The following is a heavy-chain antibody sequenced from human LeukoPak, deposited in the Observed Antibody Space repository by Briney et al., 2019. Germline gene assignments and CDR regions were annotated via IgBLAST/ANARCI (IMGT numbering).Heavy chain of an antibody. V-gene: IGHV4-4*07. CDR3: ARDPAPDAFDI. Sequence: KPSETLSLTCTVSGASISSYSWSWIRQPAGKTLEWIGRIYSSGSTNYNPSLKSRVTMSADTSKNHFSLKLSSVTAADTAVYYCARDPAPDAFDIWGQGTMVTVSS. CDR2: IYSSGST. CDR1: GASISSYS. J-gene: IGHJ3*02.